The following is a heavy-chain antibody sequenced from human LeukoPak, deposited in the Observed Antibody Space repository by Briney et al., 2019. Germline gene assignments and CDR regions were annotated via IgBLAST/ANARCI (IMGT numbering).Heavy chain of an antibody. CDR2: IYTSGST. CDR3: ARAFDPYYDSSGYYFDY. D-gene: IGHD3-22*01. Sequence: SETLSLTCTVSGGSISSYYWSWIRQPAGKGLEWIGRIYTSGSTNYNPSLKSRVTMSVDTSKNQFSLKLSSVTAADTAVYYCARAFDPYYDSSGYYFDYWGQGTPVTVSS. CDR1: GGSISSYY. V-gene: IGHV4-4*07. J-gene: IGHJ4*02.